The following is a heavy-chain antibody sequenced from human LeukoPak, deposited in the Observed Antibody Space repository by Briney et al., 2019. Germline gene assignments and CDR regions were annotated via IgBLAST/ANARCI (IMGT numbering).Heavy chain of an antibody. Sequence: GGSLRLSCAASGFTFSSYGMSWVRQAPGKGLEWVSAISGSGGSTYYADSVKGRFTISRDNSKNTLYLQMNSLRAEDTAVYYCSKGTGVRSPGDWGQGTLVTVSS. CDR3: SKGTGVRSPGD. CDR1: GFTFSSYG. V-gene: IGHV3-23*01. J-gene: IGHJ4*02. CDR2: ISGSGGST. D-gene: IGHD3-10*01.